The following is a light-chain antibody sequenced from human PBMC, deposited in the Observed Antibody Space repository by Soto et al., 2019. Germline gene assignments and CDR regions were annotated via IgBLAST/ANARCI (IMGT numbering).Light chain of an antibody. J-gene: IGKJ4*02. CDR3: QKADTFPLA. Sequence: DIQMTQSPSSVSAYVGDSVTITCRASQDISRWLAWYQQKPGKAPRLLIYAASTLESGVPSRFRGRCSGTLFTLTITTLLPEDFATFYCQKADTFPLAFGGGTKLEI. CDR1: QDISRW. V-gene: IGKV1-12*01. CDR2: AAS.